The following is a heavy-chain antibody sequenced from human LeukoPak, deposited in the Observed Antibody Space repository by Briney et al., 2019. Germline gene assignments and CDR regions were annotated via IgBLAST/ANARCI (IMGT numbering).Heavy chain of an antibody. V-gene: IGHV3-30*04. CDR1: GFTFSSYA. CDR2: ISYDGSNK. D-gene: IGHD3-22*01. Sequence: GGSLRLSCAASGFTFSSYAMHWVRQAPGKGPEWVAVISYDGSNKYYADSVKGRFTISRDNSKNTLYLQMNSLRAEDTAVYYCARDQYDSSGYGAFDIWGQGTMVTVSS. J-gene: IGHJ3*02. CDR3: ARDQYDSSGYGAFDI.